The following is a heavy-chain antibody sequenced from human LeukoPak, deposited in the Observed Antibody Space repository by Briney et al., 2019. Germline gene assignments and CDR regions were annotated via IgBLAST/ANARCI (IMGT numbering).Heavy chain of an antibody. J-gene: IGHJ4*02. CDR2: INPADSEI. CDR1: GYSFTNSW. Sequence: GESLKISCKGSGYSFTNSWIGWVRQMPGKGLELMGIINPADSEIRYSPSFQGQVTISVDKSISTAYLQWSSLKASDTAMYYCARLSGKNGYSYGLDYWGQGTLVTVSS. CDR3: ARLSGKNGYSYGLDY. V-gene: IGHV5-51*01. D-gene: IGHD5-18*01.